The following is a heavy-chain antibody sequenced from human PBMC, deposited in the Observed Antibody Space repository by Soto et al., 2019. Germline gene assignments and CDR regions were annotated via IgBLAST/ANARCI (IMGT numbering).Heavy chain of an antibody. CDR2: MNPNSGNT. V-gene: IGHV1-8*01. J-gene: IGHJ5*02. Sequence: PSVKVSCKASGYTFTSYDINWVRQATGQGLEWMGWMNPNSGNTGYAQKFQGRVTMTRNTSISTAYMELSSLRSEDTAVYYCARSRLSCSSTSCGANWFDPWDQGTLVTVSS. D-gene: IGHD2-2*01. CDR3: ARSRLSCSSTSCGANWFDP. CDR1: GYTFTSYD.